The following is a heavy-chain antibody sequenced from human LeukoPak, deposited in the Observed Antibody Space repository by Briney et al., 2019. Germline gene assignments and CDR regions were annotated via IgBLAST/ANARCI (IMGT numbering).Heavy chain of an antibody. D-gene: IGHD5-18*01. J-gene: IGHJ4*02. CDR2: IRSKANSYST. V-gene: IGHV3-73*01. CDR3: TAIVLYVDTAMEIDY. Sequence: RGGSLRLSCAASGFSFSGSAMYGVRQASGKGVEWVGRIRSKANSYSTAYAASVNGRFTIYRDDSKNMAYLQMNSLKTEDTAVYYCTAIVLYVDTAMEIDYWGQGTLVTVSS. CDR1: GFSFSGSA.